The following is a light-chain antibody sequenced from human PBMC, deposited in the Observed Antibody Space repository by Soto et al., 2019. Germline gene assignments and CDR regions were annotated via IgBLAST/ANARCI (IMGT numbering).Light chain of an antibody. CDR2: TAS. CDR1: QSISSW. Sequence: DIQMTQSPSILSASVGDRVTITCRASQSISSWLAWYQQKPGKAPKLLIYTASTLESGVPSRFSGSGSATEFTLTINSLQPDDFATYYCQQYNTFPWTFGQGTKVEIK. CDR3: QQYNTFPWT. V-gene: IGKV1-5*03. J-gene: IGKJ1*01.